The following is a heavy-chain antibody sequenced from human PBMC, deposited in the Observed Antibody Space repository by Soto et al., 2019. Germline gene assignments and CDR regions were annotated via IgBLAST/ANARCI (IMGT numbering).Heavy chain of an antibody. Sequence: LSLTCTVSGGSISSYYWSWIRQPPGKGLEWIGYIYYSGSTNYNPSLKSRVTISVDTSKNQFSLKLSLKLSSVTAADTAVYYCARRWGDYFDYWGQGTLVTVSS. CDR2: IYYSGST. J-gene: IGHJ4*02. CDR1: GGSISSYY. D-gene: IGHD3-10*01. CDR3: ARRWGDYFDY. V-gene: IGHV4-59*08.